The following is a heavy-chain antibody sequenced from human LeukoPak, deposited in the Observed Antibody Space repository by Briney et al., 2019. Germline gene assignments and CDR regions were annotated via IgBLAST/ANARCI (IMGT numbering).Heavy chain of an antibody. Sequence: PSQTLSLTCTVSSYSLSSGYYWGWIRQPPGKGLEWIGSIYHSGSTYYKPSLKNRVTISVDTPKNQFSLKLSSVTAADTAVYCCARLLWFGENPHHWIDPGGQPRLVTVSS. CDR3: ARLLWFGENPHHWIDP. CDR2: IYHSGST. J-gene: IGHJ5*01. CDR1: SYSLSSGYY. V-gene: IGHV4-38-2*02. D-gene: IGHD3-10*01.